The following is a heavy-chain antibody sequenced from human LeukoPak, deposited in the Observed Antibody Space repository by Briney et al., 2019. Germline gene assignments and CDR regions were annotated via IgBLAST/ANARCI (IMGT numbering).Heavy chain of an antibody. V-gene: IGHV1-2*06. J-gene: IGHJ4*02. CDR2: IDPNSGGT. Sequence: GASVKVSCKASGFSFTGYFMHWVRQAPGQGPEWMGRIDPNSGGTNYSLKFQGRVTMTRDTSITTAYMDLSRLRSDATAVYYCARGPHDTAYYFDQWGQETLVTVSP. CDR3: ARGPHDTAYYFDQ. CDR1: GFSFTGYF. D-gene: IGHD5-18*01.